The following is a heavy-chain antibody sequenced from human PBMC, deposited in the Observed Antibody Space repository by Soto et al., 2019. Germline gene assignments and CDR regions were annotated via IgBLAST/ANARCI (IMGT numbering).Heavy chain of an antibody. V-gene: IGHV3-9*01. D-gene: IGHD1-26*01. CDR2: ISWNSGSI. CDR3: AKDRVGAPGGY. CDR1: GFTFGDYA. J-gene: IGHJ4*02. Sequence: GGSLRLSCAASGFTFGDYAMQWVRQAPGKGLEWVSAISWNSGSIDYADSVKGRFTISRDNAKNSLYLQMNSLRAEDTALYYCAKDRVGAPGGYWGQGTLVTVSS.